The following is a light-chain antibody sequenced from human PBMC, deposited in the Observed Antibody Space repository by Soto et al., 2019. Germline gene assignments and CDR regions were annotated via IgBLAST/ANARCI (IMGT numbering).Light chain of an antibody. J-gene: IGKJ1*01. CDR2: ATS. Sequence: DIQMTQSPSSLSSSVGDRVTITCRASQSIRNYLNWYQQKPGRAPKLLIYATSDLQSGVPSRFSGSGSGTEFTLTIISLQPEDFATYYCQHYNSYSEAFGQGTKVDIK. CDR1: QSIRNY. V-gene: IGKV1-39*01. CDR3: QHYNSYSEA.